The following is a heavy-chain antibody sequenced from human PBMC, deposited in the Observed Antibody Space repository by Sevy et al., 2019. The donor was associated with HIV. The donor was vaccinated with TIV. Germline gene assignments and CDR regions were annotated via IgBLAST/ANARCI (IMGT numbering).Heavy chain of an antibody. D-gene: IGHD2-2*01. Sequence: ASVKVSCKASGYTFTGYYMHWVRQAPGQGLEWMGWINPNSGGTNYAQTFQGRVTMTRDTSISTAYMELSRLRSDDTAVYYCARGYCSSTSCSKGGYWYYGMDVWGQGTTVTVSS. J-gene: IGHJ6*02. CDR2: INPNSGGT. V-gene: IGHV1-2*02. CDR3: ARGYCSSTSCSKGGYWYYGMDV. CDR1: GYTFTGYY.